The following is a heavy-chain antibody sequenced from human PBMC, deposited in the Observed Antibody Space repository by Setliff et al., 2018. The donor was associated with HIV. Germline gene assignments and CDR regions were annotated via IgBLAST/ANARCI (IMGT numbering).Heavy chain of an antibody. D-gene: IGHD3-9*01. CDR2: IYYSGST. CDR3: ARYFDWFSYGMDV. J-gene: IGHJ6*02. Sequence: SETLSLTCTVSGGSISSSSYYWGWIRQPPGKGLEWIGSIYYSGSTYYNPSLKSRVTISVDTSKNQFSLKLSSVTAANTAVYYCARYFDWFSYGMDVWGQGTTVTVSS. V-gene: IGHV4-39*07. CDR1: GGSISSSSYY.